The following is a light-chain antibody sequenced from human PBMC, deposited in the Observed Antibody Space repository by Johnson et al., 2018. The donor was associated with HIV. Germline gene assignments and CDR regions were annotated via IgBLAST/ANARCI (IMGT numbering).Light chain of an antibody. V-gene: IGLV1-51*02. CDR1: SSTIGSNY. Sequence: QSVLTQPPSVSAAPGQKVTISCSGSSSTIGSNYVSWYQLLPGTPPKLLIFKNNERPSGIPDRFSGSKSGTSATLGITGLQTGDEADYYCGTWATSLSAGGVFVTGTKVTVL. CDR2: KNN. J-gene: IGLJ1*01. CDR3: GTWATSLSAGGV.